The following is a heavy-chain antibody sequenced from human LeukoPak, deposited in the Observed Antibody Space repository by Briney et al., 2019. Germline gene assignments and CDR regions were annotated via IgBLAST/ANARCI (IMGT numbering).Heavy chain of an antibody. J-gene: IGHJ4*02. CDR1: GYTFTGYY. Sequence: ASVTVSCKASGYTFTGYYMHWVRQAPGQGLEWMGWINPNSGDTNYAQKFQGRVTMTRDTSISTAYMELSRLRSDDTAVYYCARGVPAAMTTDSGVDYWGQGTLVTVSS. CDR3: ARGVPAAMTTDSGVDY. CDR2: INPNSGDT. V-gene: IGHV1-2*02. D-gene: IGHD2-2*01.